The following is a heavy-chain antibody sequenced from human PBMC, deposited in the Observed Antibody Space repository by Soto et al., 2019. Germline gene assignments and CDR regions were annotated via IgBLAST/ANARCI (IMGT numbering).Heavy chain of an antibody. J-gene: IGHJ5*02. V-gene: IGHV1-46*01. CDR3: ARDSSRYSYGFSWFDP. D-gene: IGHD5-18*01. CDR2: INPSGGST. CDR1: GYTFTSYY. Sequence: ASVKVSCKASGYTFTSYYMHWVRQAPGQGLEWMGIINPSGGSTSYAQKFQGRVTMTRDTSTSTAYMELSSLRSEDTAVYYCARDSSRYSYGFSWFDPWGQGTLVTVSS.